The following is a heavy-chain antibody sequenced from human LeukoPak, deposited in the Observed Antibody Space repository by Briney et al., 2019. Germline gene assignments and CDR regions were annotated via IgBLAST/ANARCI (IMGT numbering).Heavy chain of an antibody. CDR2: IYGDGRT. CDR1: GFTVSNMY. D-gene: IGHD2-15*01. V-gene: IGHV3-53*01. CDR3: AKDREGIAADFDY. J-gene: IGHJ4*02. Sequence: GGSLRLSCAASGFTVSNMYMTWVRQAPGKGLEWVSLIYGDGRTSYADSVKGRFTISRDNSKNTLYLQMNSLRAEDTAVYYCAKDREGIAADFDYWGQGTLVTVSS.